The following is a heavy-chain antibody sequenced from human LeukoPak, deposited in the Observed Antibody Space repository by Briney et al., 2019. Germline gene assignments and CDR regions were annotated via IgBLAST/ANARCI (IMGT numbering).Heavy chain of an antibody. CDR2: IYYGRTT. V-gene: IGHV4-39*01. J-gene: IGHJ4*02. D-gene: IGHD5-12*01. CDR1: TDSISSSSHH. Sequence: SETLSLTCTVSTDSISSSSHHWGWIRQSPGKGLEWIGSIYYGRTTYYNPSLNSRVAISVVTSKNQFSLQLNSVTAADTAVYYRVRHDGRGGATMGALDSWGQGSLVTVSS. CDR3: VRHDGRGGATMGALDS.